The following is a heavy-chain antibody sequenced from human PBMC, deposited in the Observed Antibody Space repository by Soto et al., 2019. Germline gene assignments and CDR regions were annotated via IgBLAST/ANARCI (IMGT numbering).Heavy chain of an antibody. CDR3: ARDLGPDYSRGY. Sequence: EVRLVESGGGLVSPGGSLRLSCAASGFGFSSYGLNWVRQAPGRGLEWVSDISSTGSSIYYADSVKGRFTASRDNAKNSVYLQMNSLRAEDPALYYCARDLGPDYSRGYWGQGTLVTVSS. V-gene: IGHV3-48*03. CDR1: GFGFSSYG. CDR2: ISSTGSSI. D-gene: IGHD4-4*01. J-gene: IGHJ4*02.